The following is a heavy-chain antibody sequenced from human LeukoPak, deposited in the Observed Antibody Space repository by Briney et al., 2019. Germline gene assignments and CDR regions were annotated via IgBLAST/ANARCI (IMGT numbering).Heavy chain of an antibody. CDR2: ISDSGSA. CDR1: GSSMSSDYY. CDR3: ARDGGGTGTTWWFDP. V-gene: IGHV4-38-2*02. J-gene: IGHJ5*02. D-gene: IGHD1-1*01. Sequence: SETLSLTCTVSGSSMSSDYYWGWIRQPPGKGLEWIGSISDSGSAYYNPSLKSRVTMSVDTSKNQFSLKLSSVTAADTAVYYCARDGGGTGTTWWFDPWGQGTLVTVSS.